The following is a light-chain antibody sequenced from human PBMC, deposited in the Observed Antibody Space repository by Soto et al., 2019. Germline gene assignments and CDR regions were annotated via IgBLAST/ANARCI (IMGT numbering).Light chain of an antibody. V-gene: IGKV1-9*01. CDR1: QDFSNF. CDR2: DAS. J-gene: IGKJ4*01. Sequence: DIQLTQSPSFLSASIGDRVTITCRASQDFSNFLAWYQQKPGRAPKLLMYDASTSQSGVPSRFSGSGSGTEFTLTISSLQPEDFATYYCQQLYSFPLTFGGGTKVDIK. CDR3: QQLYSFPLT.